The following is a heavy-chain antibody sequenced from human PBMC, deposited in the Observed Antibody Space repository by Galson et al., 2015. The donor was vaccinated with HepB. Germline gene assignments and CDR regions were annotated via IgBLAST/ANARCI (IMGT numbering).Heavy chain of an antibody. CDR1: GFTFSNAW. D-gene: IGHD3-22*01. Sequence: SLRLSCAASGFTFSNAWMSWVRQAPGKGLEWVGRIKSKTDGGTTDYAAPVKGRFTISRDDSKNTLYLQMNSLKTEDTAVYYCTTGIVVVLYAFDIWGQGTMVTVSS. CDR2: IKSKTDGGTT. CDR3: TTGIVVVLYAFDI. J-gene: IGHJ3*02. V-gene: IGHV3-15*01.